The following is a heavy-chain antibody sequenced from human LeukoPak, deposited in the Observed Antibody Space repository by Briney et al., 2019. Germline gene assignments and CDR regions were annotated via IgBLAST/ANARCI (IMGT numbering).Heavy chain of an antibody. J-gene: IGHJ4*02. Sequence: GGSLRLSCAASGFTFSSYSMNWVRQAPGKGLEWVSYISSSSSTIYYADSVKGRFTISRDNAKNSLYLQMNSLRAEDMAVYYCARDEYYYGSGSYPDYWGQGTLVTVSS. CDR2: ISSSSSTI. CDR1: GFTFSSYS. V-gene: IGHV3-48*01. D-gene: IGHD3-10*01. CDR3: ARDEYYYGSGSYPDY.